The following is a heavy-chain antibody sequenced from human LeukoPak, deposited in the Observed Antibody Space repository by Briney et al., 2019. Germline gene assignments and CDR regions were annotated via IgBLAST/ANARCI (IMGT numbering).Heavy chain of an antibody. Sequence: GSLRLSCVGSGFIYGNYWMHWVRQAPGKGLEWVAVISYDGSNKYYADSVKGRFTISRDNSKNTLYLQMNSLRAEDTAVYYCAKGPPYYDSSGYYPGVDYWGQGTLVTVSS. V-gene: IGHV3-30*18. CDR1: GFIYGNYW. D-gene: IGHD3-22*01. CDR2: ISYDGSNK. CDR3: AKGPPYYDSSGYYPGVDY. J-gene: IGHJ4*02.